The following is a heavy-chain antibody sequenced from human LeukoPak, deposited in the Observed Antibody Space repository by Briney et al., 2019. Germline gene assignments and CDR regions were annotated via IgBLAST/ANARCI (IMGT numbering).Heavy chain of an antibody. V-gene: IGHV3-53*01. CDR3: ARFDYYYYYMDV. J-gene: IGHJ6*03. D-gene: IGHD3-16*01. Sequence: SGGSLRLSCAASGFTFSSYGMLWVRQAPGKGLEWVSVIYSGGSTYYADSVKGRFTISRDNSKNTLYLQMNSLRADDTAMYYCARFDYYYYYMDVWGKGTTVTVSS. CDR2: IYSGGST. CDR1: GFTFSSYG.